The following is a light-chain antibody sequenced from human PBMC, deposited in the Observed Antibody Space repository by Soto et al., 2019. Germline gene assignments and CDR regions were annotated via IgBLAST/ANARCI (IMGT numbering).Light chain of an antibody. V-gene: IGLV2-14*01. J-gene: IGLJ1*01. CDR3: SSYTSSSTYV. CDR1: SSDVGGYNY. Sequence: QSALTQAASVSGSPGQSITISCTGTSSDVGGYNYVSWYQQYPGKAPKLMIYDVSNRPSGVSNRFSGSKSGNTASLTISGLQAEDEAHYSCSSYTSSSTYVFGTGTKLTVL. CDR2: DVS.